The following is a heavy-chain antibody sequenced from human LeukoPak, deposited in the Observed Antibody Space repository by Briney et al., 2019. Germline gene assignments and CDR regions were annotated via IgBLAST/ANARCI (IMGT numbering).Heavy chain of an antibody. CDR3: AKDTHYRMTTGMDV. CDR1: DITVSHNY. D-gene: IGHD4-17*01. V-gene: IGHV3-53*01. J-gene: IGHJ6*02. Sequence: QPGGSLRLSCAASDITVSHNYINWVRQAPGKGLEWVSVIFSIGDTYYADSVRDRFTISRDNSRNTVFLQMDSLRAEDTALYYCAKDTHYRMTTGMDVWGQGTTVTVSS. CDR2: IFSIGDT.